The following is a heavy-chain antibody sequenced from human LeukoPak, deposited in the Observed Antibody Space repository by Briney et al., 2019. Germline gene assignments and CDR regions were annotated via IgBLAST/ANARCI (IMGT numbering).Heavy chain of an antibody. CDR1: GFTFSIYS. V-gene: IGHV3-48*01. D-gene: IGHD1-26*01. CDR3: AKETRGRYSDY. Sequence: PGGSLRLSCAASGFTFSIYSKIGARHAPGKALEWVSYLTNSSSTIHYADSVKGRFTISRDNAKNSLYLQMNSLRAEGTAVYYCAKETRGRYSDYWGQGTLVTVSS. CDR2: LTNSSSTI. J-gene: IGHJ4*02.